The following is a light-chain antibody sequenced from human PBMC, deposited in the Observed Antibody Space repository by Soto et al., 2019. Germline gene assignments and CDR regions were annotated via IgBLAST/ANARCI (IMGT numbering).Light chain of an antibody. CDR2: EVT. CDR1: SSDVDAYNY. CDR3: TSYSSSSPVL. V-gene: IGLV2-14*01. J-gene: IGLJ2*01. Sequence: QSALTQPASVSGSLGQSITISCTGTSSDVDAYNYVSWYQQHPDKAPKLLIFEVTNRPSGVSGRFSGSKSGITASLSISGLQPEDEADYYCTSYSSSSPVLFGGGTKLTVL.